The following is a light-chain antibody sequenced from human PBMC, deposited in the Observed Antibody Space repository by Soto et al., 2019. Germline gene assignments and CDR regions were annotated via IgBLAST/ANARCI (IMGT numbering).Light chain of an antibody. V-gene: IGLV2-14*01. CDR2: QVT. CDR1: SSDLAIYNY. CDR3: SSYTDSSNYV. Sequence: QPVLTQPASVSGSPGQSITISCTGTSSDLAIYNYVSWYRQQPGKAPKLMIYQVTNRPSGVSNRFSGSRSGNTASLTISGLQAEDEADYYCSSYTDSSNYVFGTGTKLTVL. J-gene: IGLJ1*01.